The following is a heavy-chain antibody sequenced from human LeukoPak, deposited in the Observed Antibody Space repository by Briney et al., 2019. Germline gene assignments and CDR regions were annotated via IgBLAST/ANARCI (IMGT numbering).Heavy chain of an antibody. CDR1: GGSFSGYS. V-gene: IGHV4-34*01. D-gene: IGHD3-22*01. CDR2: INHSGST. CDR3: ARSQYYYDSSGYYQYDY. Sequence: SETLSLTCAVYGGSFSGYSWTWIRQPPGKGLEWIGEINHSGSTNYNPSLKSRVTISVDTSKNQFSLKLSSVTAADTAVYYCARSQYYYDSSGYYQYDYWGQGTLVTVSS. J-gene: IGHJ4*02.